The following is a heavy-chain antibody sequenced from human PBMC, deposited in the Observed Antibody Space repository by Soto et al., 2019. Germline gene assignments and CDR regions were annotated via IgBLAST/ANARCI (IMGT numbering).Heavy chain of an antibody. V-gene: IGHV2-5*01. J-gene: IGHJ5*02. D-gene: IGHD3-3*01. CDR1: GFSLSTSGVG. Sequence: QITLKESGPTLVKPTQPLTLTCTFSGFSLSTSGVGVGWIRQPPGKALEWLALIYWNDDQRYSPSLKSRLTITKDTSKNQLVLTMTNMDPVDTATYYCAHAYYDFWSGYLGWFDPWGQGTLVTVSS. CDR3: AHAYYDFWSGYLGWFDP. CDR2: IYWNDDQ.